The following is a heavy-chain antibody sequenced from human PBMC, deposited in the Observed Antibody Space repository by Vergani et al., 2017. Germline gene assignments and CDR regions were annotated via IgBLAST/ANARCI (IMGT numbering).Heavy chain of an antibody. D-gene: IGHD1-1*01. J-gene: IGHJ5*02. CDR2: INTSDGSR. CDR1: GYTFTSHW. V-gene: IGHV1-46*03. Sequence: QVQLVQSGAEVKKPGASVKVSCKASGYTFTSHWMHWVRQVPGQGLEWMGIINTSDGSRTSAQKFQGRVIMTRDIFTSTVYMELSSLRSEDTAVYYCARDHSDTTGKGVWWFDPWGQGTLVTVSS. CDR3: ARDHSDTTGKGVWWFDP.